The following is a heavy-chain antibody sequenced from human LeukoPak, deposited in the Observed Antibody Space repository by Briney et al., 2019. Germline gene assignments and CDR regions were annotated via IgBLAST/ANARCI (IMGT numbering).Heavy chain of an antibody. CDR3: ARPRYSSSWYIPDAFDI. D-gene: IGHD6-13*01. CDR1: GFTVSSNY. CDR2: IYYSGST. Sequence: PGGSLRLSCAASGFTVSSNYMSWVRQAPGKGLEWIGSIYYSGSTYYNPSIKSRVTISVDTSKNQFSLKLSSVTAADTAVYYCARPRYSSSWYIPDAFDIWGQGTMVTVSS. V-gene: IGHV4-39*01. J-gene: IGHJ3*02.